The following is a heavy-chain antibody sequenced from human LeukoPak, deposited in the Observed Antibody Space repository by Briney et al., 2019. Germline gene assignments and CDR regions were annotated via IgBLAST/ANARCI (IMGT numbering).Heavy chain of an antibody. D-gene: IGHD5/OR15-5a*01. CDR3: ARGDSTNQDGDYYGLDV. J-gene: IGHJ6*02. Sequence: SETLSLTCTVSGGSISGCYWSWIRQSAGKGLEWIGRIYSSGSTNYNPSLKSRATMSVDTSKNHFSLNLSSVTAADTAVYYCARGDSTNQDGDYYGLDVWGQGTTVTVSS. V-gene: IGHV4-4*07. CDR1: GGSISGCY. CDR2: IYSSGST.